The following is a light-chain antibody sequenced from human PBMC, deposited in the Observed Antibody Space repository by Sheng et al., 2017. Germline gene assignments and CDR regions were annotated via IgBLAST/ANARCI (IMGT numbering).Light chain of an antibody. V-gene: IGKV4-1*01. CDR2: WTS. CDR1: QSVLHFSNNKNY. Sequence: DIVMTQSPDSLAVSLGERATINCKSSQSVLHFSNNKNYVAWYQQKPGQPPKLLFYWTSTRESGVPDRFSGSGSWTDFTLTISSLQAEDVAVYYCQQYYSSPLSFGQGTKLEIK. CDR3: QQYYSSPLS. J-gene: IGKJ2*03.